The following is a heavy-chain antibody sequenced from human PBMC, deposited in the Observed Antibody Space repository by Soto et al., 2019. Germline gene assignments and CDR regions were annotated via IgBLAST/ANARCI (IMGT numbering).Heavy chain of an antibody. CDR1: GGSSSVYY. J-gene: IGHJ4*02. D-gene: IGHD3-10*01. CDR2: IYYSGST. V-gene: IGHV4-59*01. CDR3: ARHAGGSGSYYFDY. Sequence: PSGTMYLTCAVYGGSSSVYYWGWIRQPPGKGLEWIGYIYYSGSTNYNPSLKSRVTISVDTSKNQFSPKLSSVTAADTAVYYCARHAGGSGSYYFDYWGQGTLVTVSS.